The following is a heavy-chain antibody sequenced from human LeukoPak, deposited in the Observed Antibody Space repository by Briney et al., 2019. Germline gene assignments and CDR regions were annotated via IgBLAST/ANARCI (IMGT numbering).Heavy chain of an antibody. CDR1: GGSISSSSYY. J-gene: IGHJ6*03. D-gene: IGHD2-2*03. V-gene: IGHV4-61*05. CDR2: IYYSGST. Sequence: PSETLSLTCTVSGGSISSSSYYWGWIRQPPGKGLEWIGYIYYSGSTNYNPSLKSRVTISVDTSKNQFSLRPSSVTAADTAVYYCARGSKMDKLSNYYFMDVWGKGTTVTVSS. CDR3: ARGSKMDKLSNYYFMDV.